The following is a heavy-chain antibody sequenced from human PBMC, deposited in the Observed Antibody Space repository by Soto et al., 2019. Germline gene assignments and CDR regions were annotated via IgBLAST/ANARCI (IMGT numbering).Heavy chain of an antibody. CDR3: ARGYCSGGTCYSPVSNFDC. CDR1: GFTFSDYW. D-gene: IGHD2-15*01. V-gene: IGHV3-7*01. CDR2: IKQDGSEK. J-gene: IGHJ4*01. Sequence: GSLRLSCAASGFTFSDYWMSWVRQAPGKGLEWVANIKQDGSEKYYVDSVEGRFTISRDNAKNSLYLQMNSLRAEDTSFYYCARGYCSGGTCYSPVSNFDCWGHGTLVTSPQ.